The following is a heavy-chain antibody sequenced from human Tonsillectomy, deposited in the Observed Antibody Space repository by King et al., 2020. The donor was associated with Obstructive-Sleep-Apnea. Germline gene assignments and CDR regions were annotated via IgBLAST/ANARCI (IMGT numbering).Heavy chain of an antibody. CDR3: ARDRVPYYYGSGSYRENPIFDY. CDR2: INPSGGST. CDR1: GYTFTSYY. Sequence: VQLVESGAEVKKPGASVKVSCKASGYTFTSYYMHWVRQAPGQGLEWMGIINPSGGSTSYAQKFQGRVTMTRDTSTSTAYMELSSLRSEDTAVYYCARDRVPYYYGSGSYRENPIFDYWGQGTLVTVSS. D-gene: IGHD3-10*01. V-gene: IGHV1-46*01. J-gene: IGHJ4*02.